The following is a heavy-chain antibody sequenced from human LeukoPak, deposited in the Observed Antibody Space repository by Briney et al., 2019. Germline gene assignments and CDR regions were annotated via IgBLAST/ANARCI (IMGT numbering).Heavy chain of an antibody. Sequence: SQTLSLTCTVSSGSISCGDYFWYWIRQPPGKGLEWIGYIYYSGSTHYNPSLKSRAAISVDTSKNQFSLKLSSVTAADTAVYYCARERYDFWSGYSSPPQHYYYMDVWGKGTTVTVSS. CDR2: IYYSGST. D-gene: IGHD3-3*01. CDR1: SGSISCGDYF. J-gene: IGHJ6*03. CDR3: ARERYDFWSGYSSPPQHYYYMDV. V-gene: IGHV4-30-4*08.